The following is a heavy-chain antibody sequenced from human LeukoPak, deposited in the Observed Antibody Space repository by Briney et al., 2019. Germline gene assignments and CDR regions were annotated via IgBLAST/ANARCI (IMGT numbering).Heavy chain of an antibody. Sequence: GGSLRLSCAASGFTFSNYWLHWVRQAPGKGLVWVSRIDANAKTTSYADSVKGRFTISRDNSKNTLYLQMNSLRAEDTAVYYCARDYYGSGSYYIFDYWGQGTLVTVSS. CDR3: ARDYYGSGSYYIFDY. V-gene: IGHV3-74*01. J-gene: IGHJ4*02. CDR2: IDANAKTT. CDR1: GFTFSNYW. D-gene: IGHD3-10*01.